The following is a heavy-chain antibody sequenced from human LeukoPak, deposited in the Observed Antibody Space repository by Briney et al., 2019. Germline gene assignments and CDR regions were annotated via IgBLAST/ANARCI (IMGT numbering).Heavy chain of an antibody. CDR1: GYTFTSNY. CDR2: IYPRDGST. Sequence: ASVKVSCKASGYTFTSNYIHWVRQAPGQGLEWMGMIYPRDGSTSYAQKFQGRVTVTRDTSTSTVHMELSGLRSEDTAVYYCARVLRGSQYYFDYWAREPWSPSPQ. V-gene: IGHV1-46*01. D-gene: IGHD1-26*01. J-gene: IGHJ4*02. CDR3: ARVLRGSQYYFDY.